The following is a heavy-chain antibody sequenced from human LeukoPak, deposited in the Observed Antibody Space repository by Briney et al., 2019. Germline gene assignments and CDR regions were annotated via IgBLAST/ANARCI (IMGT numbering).Heavy chain of an antibody. V-gene: IGHV2-5*01. D-gene: IGHD3-3*01. CDR3: AHRHVRRDDRDFDY. CDR1: GFSLTTDGVA. Sequence: SGPTLVKPTQTLTLTCTFSGFSLTTDGVAVAWIRQPPGKALEWLAVSYWNNDKSYSPSLKSRLTMTKDTAKNQVVLIMTNMAPVDTGTYYCAHRHVRRDDRDFDYWGQGTLVTVSS. J-gene: IGHJ4*02. CDR2: SYWNNDK.